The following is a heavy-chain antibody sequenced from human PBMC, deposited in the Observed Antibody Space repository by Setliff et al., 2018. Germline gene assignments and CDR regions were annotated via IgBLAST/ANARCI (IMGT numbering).Heavy chain of an antibody. Sequence: ASVKVSCKASGYTFTSHYMHWVRQAPGLGLEWMGTIYPSSGRTSYAQKFQGRVTMTRDTSTSTVYMDMSSLRSEDTAVYYCARDVFPYHYEGASDIWGQGTMVTVSS. D-gene: IGHD3-22*01. CDR2: IYPSSGRT. CDR1: GYTFTSHY. CDR3: ARDVFPYHYEGASDI. V-gene: IGHV1-46*01. J-gene: IGHJ3*02.